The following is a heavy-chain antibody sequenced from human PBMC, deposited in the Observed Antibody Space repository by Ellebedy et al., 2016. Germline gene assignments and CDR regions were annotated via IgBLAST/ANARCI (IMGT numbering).Heavy chain of an antibody. V-gene: IGHV1-18*01. J-gene: IGHJ4*02. CDR2: ISAYNGNT. D-gene: IGHD1-1*01. CDR1: SYTFTSYG. Sequence: ASVKVSXKASSYTFTSYGISWVRQAPGQGLEWMGWISAYNGNTNYAQKLQGRVTMTTDTSTSTAYMELSRLRSDDTAVYYCTSRASTRKDVDYWGQGTLVTVSS. CDR3: TSRASTRKDVDY.